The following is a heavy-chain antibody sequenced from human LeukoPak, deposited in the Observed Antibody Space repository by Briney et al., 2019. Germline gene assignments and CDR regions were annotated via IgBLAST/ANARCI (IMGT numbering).Heavy chain of an antibody. J-gene: IGHJ4*02. V-gene: IGHV3-21*01. Sequence: GGSLRLSCATSGFTFTSYSTNWVRRAPGKGLEWLSSITSSSNYIYYADSVKGRFTISRDNVQNSLYLQMNSLRAEDTAMYYCARDRGYFDNWGQGTLVTVSS. CDR1: GFTFTSYS. CDR2: ITSSSNYI. CDR3: ARDRGYFDN.